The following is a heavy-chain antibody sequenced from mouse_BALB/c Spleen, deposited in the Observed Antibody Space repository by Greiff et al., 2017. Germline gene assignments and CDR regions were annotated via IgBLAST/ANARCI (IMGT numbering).Heavy chain of an antibody. D-gene: IGHD2-10*02. CDR2: IYPGNSDT. J-gene: IGHJ3*01. CDR1: GYSFTSYW. V-gene: IGHV1-5*01. Sequence: EVQLQQSGTVLARPGASVKMSCKASGYSFTSYWMHWVKQRPGQGLEWIGAIYPGNSDTSYNQKFKGKAKLTAVTSASTAYMELSSLTNEDSAIYYCARNKYGNFTWFAYWGQGTLVTVSA. CDR3: ARNKYGNFTWFAY.